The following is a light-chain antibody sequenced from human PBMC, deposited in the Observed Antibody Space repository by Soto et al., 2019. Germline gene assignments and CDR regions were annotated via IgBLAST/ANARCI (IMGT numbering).Light chain of an antibody. Sequence: DIQMNQSPATLSASVVDRITITCRASQAISTMLAWYQHKPGKAPKFLINKASTLESGVPSRFSGSGSGTEFTLTISSLQPDDFAIYYCQQYNDYPLTFGGGTKVDNK. J-gene: IGKJ4*01. CDR1: QAISTM. CDR2: KAS. V-gene: IGKV1-5*03. CDR3: QQYNDYPLT.